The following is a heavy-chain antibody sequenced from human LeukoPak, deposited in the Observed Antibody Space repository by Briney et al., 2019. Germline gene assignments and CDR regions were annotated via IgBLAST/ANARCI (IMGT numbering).Heavy chain of an antibody. CDR1: GFTFSSHG. V-gene: IGHV3-23*01. CDR2: IRGDGVTT. D-gene: IGHD2-15*01. J-gene: IGHJ4*02. Sequence: GGTLRLSCAASGFTFSSHGMNWVRQAPGKGLEWVSGIRGDGVTTYYADSVKGRFTISRDNSKNTLYLQMNSLRAEDTAVYYCAKVFEDIVVVVAAYNYWGQGTLVTVSS. CDR3: AKVFEDIVVVVAAYNY.